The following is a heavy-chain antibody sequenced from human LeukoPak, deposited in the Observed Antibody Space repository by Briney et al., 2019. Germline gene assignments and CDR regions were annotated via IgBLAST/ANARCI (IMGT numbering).Heavy chain of an antibody. Sequence: GGSLRLSCAASGFRFSSYAMSWVRQAPGKGLEWVSAISGSGVSTYYADSVKGRFTVSRDNSKNTLYLQMSSLRAEDTAVYYCVRDDDRPDNGLDYWGQGTLVTVSS. CDR1: GFRFSSYA. D-gene: IGHD3-22*01. V-gene: IGHV3-23*01. CDR3: VRDDDRPDNGLDY. J-gene: IGHJ4*02. CDR2: ISGSGVST.